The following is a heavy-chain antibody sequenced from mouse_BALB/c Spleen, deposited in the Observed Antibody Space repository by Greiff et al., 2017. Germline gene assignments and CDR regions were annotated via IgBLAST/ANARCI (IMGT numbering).Heavy chain of an antibody. Sequence: VQLKESGPGLVKPSQSLSLTCSVTGYSITSGYYWNWIRQFPGNKLEWMGYISYDGSNNYNPSLKNRISITRDTSKNQFFLKLNSVTTEDTATYYCARDDYHYAMDYWGQGTSVTVSS. CDR3: ARDDYHYAMDY. CDR1: GYSITSGYY. J-gene: IGHJ4*01. V-gene: IGHV3-6*02. D-gene: IGHD2-4*01. CDR2: ISYDGSN.